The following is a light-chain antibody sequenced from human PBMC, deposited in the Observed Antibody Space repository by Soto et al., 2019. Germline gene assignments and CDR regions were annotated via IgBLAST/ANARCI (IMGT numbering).Light chain of an antibody. CDR3: QQYNTSPRT. J-gene: IGKJ4*01. CDR2: GAS. CDR1: QSVSSN. V-gene: IGKV3-15*01. Sequence: EIVMTQSPATLSVSPGERATLSCRASQSVSSNLAWYQQKSGQGPRLLIYGASRRATGIPAKFSGSDSGTEFTLTITSLQSEDFAVYYCQQYNTSPRTFGGGTKVEIK.